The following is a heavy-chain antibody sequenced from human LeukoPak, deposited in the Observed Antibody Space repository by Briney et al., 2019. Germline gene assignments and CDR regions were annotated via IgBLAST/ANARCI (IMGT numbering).Heavy chain of an antibody. V-gene: IGHV3-23*01. CDR2: ISGSGGST. Sequence: GGSLRPSCAASGFTFSSYAMSWVRQAPGKGLEWVSAISGSGGSTYYADSVKGRFTISRDNSKNSLYLQMNSLRAEDTAVYYCARDRRNTGSFFDYWGQGTLVTVSS. CDR3: ARDRRNTGSFFDY. D-gene: IGHD1-26*01. CDR1: GFTFSSYA. J-gene: IGHJ4*02.